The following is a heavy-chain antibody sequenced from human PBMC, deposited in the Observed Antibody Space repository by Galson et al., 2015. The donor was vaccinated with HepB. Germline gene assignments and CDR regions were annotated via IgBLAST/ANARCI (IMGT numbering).Heavy chain of an antibody. D-gene: IGHD3-22*01. CDR1: GFTFRTYS. CDR3: ARARGDIGGYYAFDY. CDR2: VSSSSIYK. J-gene: IGHJ4*02. V-gene: IGHV3-21*06. Sequence: FLRLSCAASGFTFRTYSLNWVRQAPGKGLEWVSAVSSSSIYKYYADSVKGRFIISSDNAKSSLYVQMNNLRVEDTAVYYCARARGDIGGYYAFDYWGKGALVTVSS.